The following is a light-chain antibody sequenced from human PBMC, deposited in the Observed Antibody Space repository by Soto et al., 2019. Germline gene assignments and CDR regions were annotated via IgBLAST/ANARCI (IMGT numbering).Light chain of an antibody. CDR2: NAS. CDR1: QSISSW. J-gene: IGKJ1*01. CDR3: QQYSSYSRT. V-gene: IGKV1-5*03. Sequence: DIQMTQSPSTLSASVGDRVTITCRASQSISSWLAWYQQKPGKAPKLLIYNASSLESGVTSRFSGSRSGTEFTISLSSLQPDDFATYYCQQYSSYSRTFGQGTKVEIK.